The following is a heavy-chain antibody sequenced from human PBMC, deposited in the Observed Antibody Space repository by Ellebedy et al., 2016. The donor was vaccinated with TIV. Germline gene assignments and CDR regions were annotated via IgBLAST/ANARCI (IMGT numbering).Heavy chain of an antibody. CDR3: TREHGRGGPYGGDLDY. J-gene: IGHJ4*02. CDR1: GFTFSSYA. CDR2: ISDSGGTT. D-gene: IGHD3-10*01. Sequence: GESLKISCVASGFTFSSYAMCWVRQAPGKGLEWVSTISDSGGTTHFPDSVKGRFTISRDNSRNTVYLQMNNLRAEDTAVYYCTREHGRGGPYGGDLDYWGQGTLVTVSS. V-gene: IGHV3-23*01.